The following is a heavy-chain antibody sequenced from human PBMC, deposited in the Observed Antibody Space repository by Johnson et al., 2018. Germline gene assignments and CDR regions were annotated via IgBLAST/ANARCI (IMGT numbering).Heavy chain of an antibody. Sequence: EVQLVESGGGLVQXGGSLRLSCEATGLSFSSYSLNWVRQAPGKGLEWISYISSSRRTIYYADSVKGRFTISRDDAKNSLYLQMNSLRAEDTAVYYCARVTTDFYDSSGYGFQHWGQGTLVTVSS. D-gene: IGHD3-22*01. J-gene: IGHJ1*01. CDR2: ISSSRRTI. CDR3: ARVTTDFYDSSGYGFQH. CDR1: GLSFSSYS. V-gene: IGHV3-48*01.